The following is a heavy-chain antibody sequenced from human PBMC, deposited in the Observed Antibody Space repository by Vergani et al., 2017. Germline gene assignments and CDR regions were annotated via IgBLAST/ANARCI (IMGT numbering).Heavy chain of an antibody. CDR1: GFTFSHYS. Sequence: EVQLVESGGGLVKPGGSLRLSCVASGFTFSHYSMNWVRQAPGKGLEWVSSISGNNDDVYYADSVKGRFTISRDNAKNSLYLDMSSLRAEDTAVYYCAKPITVTTHATYYFDYWGQGTLVTVSS. CDR2: ISGNNDDV. V-gene: IGHV3-21*01. D-gene: IGHD4-17*01. J-gene: IGHJ4*02. CDR3: AKPITVTTHATYYFDY.